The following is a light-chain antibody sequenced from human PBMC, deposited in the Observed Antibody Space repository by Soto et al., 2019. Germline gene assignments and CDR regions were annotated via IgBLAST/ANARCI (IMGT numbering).Light chain of an antibody. Sequence: EIVLTQSPGTLSLSPGESATLSCRASQRISSTYLAWYHQKRGQAPRLLIYDASTRATGISDRFSGSGSGTDFTLTISRLEPEDFGVYYCQQHAKSPLYTFGQGTKLEIK. V-gene: IGKV3-20*01. J-gene: IGKJ2*01. CDR1: QRISSTY. CDR3: QQHAKSPLYT. CDR2: DAS.